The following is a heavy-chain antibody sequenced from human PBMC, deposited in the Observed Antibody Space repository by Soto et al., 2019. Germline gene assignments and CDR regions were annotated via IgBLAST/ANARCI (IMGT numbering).Heavy chain of an antibody. D-gene: IGHD3-16*01. CDR1: GFSLTTRGVG. V-gene: IGHV2-5*02. J-gene: IGHJ5*02. CDR2: IYWDDDK. Sequence: QITLKESGPTLVKPTQTLTLTCTFSGFSLTTRGVGVGWIRQPPGKALECLALIYWDDDKRYSPSLQSRLSIPKHASKNQVVLTMTHVDPVHTATYYCAPIPNYYQYDWFDPWGQGTLVSVSS. CDR3: APIPNYYQYDWFDP.